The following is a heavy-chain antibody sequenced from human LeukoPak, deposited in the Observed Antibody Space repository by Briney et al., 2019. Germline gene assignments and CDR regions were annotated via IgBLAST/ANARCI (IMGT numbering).Heavy chain of an antibody. J-gene: IGHJ6*03. CDR2: ITGSGGTT. V-gene: IGHV3-23*01. CDR1: GFAFSNYG. D-gene: IGHD3-10*01. CDR3: ARTTEEYYGSGKSRKYYSYYYYMDV. Sequence: GSLRLSCAASGFAFSNYGMNWVRQAPGKGLEWVSGITGSGGTTYYADSVKGRFTISRDNSKNTLYLQMNSPRAEDTAVYYCARTTEEYYGSGKSRKYYSYYYYMDVWGKGTTVTVSS.